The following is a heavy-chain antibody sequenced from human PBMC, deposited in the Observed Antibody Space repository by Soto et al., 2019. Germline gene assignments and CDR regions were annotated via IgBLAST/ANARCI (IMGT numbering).Heavy chain of an antibody. CDR2: ISSSSSYI. D-gene: IGHD6-6*01. CDR3: ARFTLSIEKPSSLGGMDV. J-gene: IGHJ6*02. V-gene: IGHV3-21*01. Sequence: PGGSLRLSCAASGFTFSSYSMNWVRQAPGKGLEWVSSISSSSSYIYYADSVKGRFTISRDNAKNSLYLQMDSLRAEDTAVYYCARFTLSIEKPSSLGGMDVWGQGTTVTVSS. CDR1: GFTFSSYS.